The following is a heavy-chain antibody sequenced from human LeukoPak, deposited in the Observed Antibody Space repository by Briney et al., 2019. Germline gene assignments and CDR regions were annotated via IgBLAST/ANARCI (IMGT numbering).Heavy chain of an antibody. V-gene: IGHV3-30-3*01. CDR2: ISYDGSNK. D-gene: IGHD1-26*01. Sequence: GRSLRLSCAASGFTFSSYAMHWVRQAPGKGLEWVAVISYDGSNKYYADSVKGRFTISRDNSKNTLYLQMNSLRAGDTAVYYCARDDSGSYQRRGYFDYWGQGTLVTVSS. J-gene: IGHJ4*02. CDR1: GFTFSSYA. CDR3: ARDDSGSYQRRGYFDY.